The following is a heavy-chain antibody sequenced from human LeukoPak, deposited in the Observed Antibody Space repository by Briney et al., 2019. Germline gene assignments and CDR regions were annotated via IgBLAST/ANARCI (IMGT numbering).Heavy chain of an antibody. CDR2: IIPIFGTA. Sequence: SVKVSCKASGGTFSSYAISWVRQAPGQGLEWMGGIIPIFGTANYAQKFQGRVTITADESTSTAYMELSSLRSEDTAVYYCARGAWFEEFPFDYWGQGTLVTVSS. J-gene: IGHJ4*02. CDR1: GGTFSSYA. CDR3: ARGAWFEEFPFDY. D-gene: IGHD3-10*01. V-gene: IGHV1-69*01.